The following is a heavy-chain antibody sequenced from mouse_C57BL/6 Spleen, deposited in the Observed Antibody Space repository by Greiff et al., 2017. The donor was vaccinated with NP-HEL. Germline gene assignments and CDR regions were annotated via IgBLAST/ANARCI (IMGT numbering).Heavy chain of an antibody. Sequence: EVQLQQSGAELVRPGASVKLSCTASGFNIKDYYMHWVNQRPEQGLEWIGRIDPEDGDTEYAPKFQGKATMTADTSSNTAYLQLSSLTSEDTAVYYGTRSTTVVADAMDYWGQGTSVTVSS. CDR2: IDPEDGDT. CDR3: TRSTTVVADAMDY. CDR1: GFNIKDYY. V-gene: IGHV14-1*01. J-gene: IGHJ4*01. D-gene: IGHD1-1*01.